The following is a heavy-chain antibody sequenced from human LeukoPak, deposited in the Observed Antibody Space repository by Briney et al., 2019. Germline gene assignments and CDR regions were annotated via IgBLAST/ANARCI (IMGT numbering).Heavy chain of an antibody. CDR3: ARESPRNYYGMDV. V-gene: IGHV4-31*03. CDR2: IYYSGST. J-gene: IGHJ6*02. Sequence: PSQTLSLTCTVSGGSISSGGYYWSWIRLHPGKGLEWIGYIYYSGSTYYNPSLKSRVTISVDTSKNQFSLKLSSVTAADTAVYYCARESPRNYYGMDVWGQGTTVTVSS. CDR1: GGSISSGGYY.